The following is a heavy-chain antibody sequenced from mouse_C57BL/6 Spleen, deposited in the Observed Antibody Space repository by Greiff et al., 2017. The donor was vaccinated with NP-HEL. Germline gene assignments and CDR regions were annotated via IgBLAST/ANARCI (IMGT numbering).Heavy chain of an antibody. D-gene: IGHD1-1*01. CDR2: ISSGSSTI. CDR1: GFTFSDYG. J-gene: IGHJ2*01. Sequence: EVKLMESGGGLVKPGGSLKLSCAASGFTFSDYGMHWVRQAPEKGLEWVAYISSGSSTIYYADTVKGRFTISRDNAKNTLFLQMTSLRSEDTAMYYCARRYYCSSDYFDYWGQGTTLTVSS. V-gene: IGHV5-17*01. CDR3: ARRYYCSSDYFDY.